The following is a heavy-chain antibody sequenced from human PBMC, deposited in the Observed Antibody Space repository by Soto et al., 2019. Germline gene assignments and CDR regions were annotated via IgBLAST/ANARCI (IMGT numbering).Heavy chain of an antibody. CDR2: IYHSGST. J-gene: IGHJ4*02. CDR3: ARDKYLVHGGNSKGVDY. V-gene: IGHV4-38-2*02. D-gene: IGHD2-21*02. CDR1: GYSISSGYY. Sequence: SETLSLTCAVSGYSISSGYYWGWIRQPPGKGLEWTGSIYHSGSTYYNPSLKSRVTISVDTSKNQFSLKLSSVTAADTAVYYCARDKYLVHGGNSKGVDYWGQGTLVTVS.